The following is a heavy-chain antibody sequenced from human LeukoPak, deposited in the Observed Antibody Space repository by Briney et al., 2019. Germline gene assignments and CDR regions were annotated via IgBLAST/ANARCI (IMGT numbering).Heavy chain of an antibody. V-gene: IGHV1-8*03. CDR2: MNPNSGNT. CDR1: GYTFTSYD. D-gene: IGHD3-22*01. Sequence: GASVKVSCKASGYTFTSYDINWVRQATGQGLEWMGWMNPNSGNTGYAQKFQGRVTITRNTSISTAYMELSSLRSEDTAVYYCARLSSGYYYVPDQWVGDAFDIWGQGTMVTVSS. CDR3: ARLSSGYYYVPDQWVGDAFDI. J-gene: IGHJ3*02.